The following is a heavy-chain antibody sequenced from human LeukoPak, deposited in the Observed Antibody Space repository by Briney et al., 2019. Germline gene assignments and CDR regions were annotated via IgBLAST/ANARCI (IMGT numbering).Heavy chain of an antibody. Sequence: GGSLRLSCAASGFTFSSYGMHWVRQASGKGLEWVGRIRSKANSYATAYAASVKGRFTISRDDSKNTAYLQMNSLKTEDTAVYYCTRHGWQLASGYYYMDVWGKGTTVTVSS. CDR2: IRSKANSYAT. CDR3: TRHGWQLASGYYYMDV. D-gene: IGHD6-6*01. J-gene: IGHJ6*03. V-gene: IGHV3-73*01. CDR1: GFTFSSYG.